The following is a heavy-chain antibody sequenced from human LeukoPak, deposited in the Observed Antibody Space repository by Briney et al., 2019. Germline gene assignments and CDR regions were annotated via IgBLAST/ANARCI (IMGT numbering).Heavy chain of an antibody. Sequence: GGSLRLSCAASGFTFSSYSMNWVRQAPGKGLEWVSYISSSSSTIYYADSVKGRFTISRDNAKNSLYLQMNSLRAEDTAVYYCARLMVPASYYYYMDVWGKGTTVTVSS. J-gene: IGHJ6*03. V-gene: IGHV3-48*01. CDR3: ARLMVPASYYYYMDV. CDR1: GFTFSSYS. D-gene: IGHD2-2*01. CDR2: ISSSSSTI.